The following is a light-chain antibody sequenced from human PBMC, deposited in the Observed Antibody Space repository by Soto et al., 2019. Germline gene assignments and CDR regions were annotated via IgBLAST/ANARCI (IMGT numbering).Light chain of an antibody. CDR1: QSITKS. CDR3: QQTSTPPIT. J-gene: IGKJ5*01. V-gene: IGKV1-39*01. Sequence: IQLTQSPSSLSASVGDRVAISCRASQSITKSLSWYHQKPGKAPKLLIYDASTLHSGAPSRFSGNGSGTDFTLKISSLQPDDFGTYYCQQTSTPPITFGQGARLEIK. CDR2: DAS.